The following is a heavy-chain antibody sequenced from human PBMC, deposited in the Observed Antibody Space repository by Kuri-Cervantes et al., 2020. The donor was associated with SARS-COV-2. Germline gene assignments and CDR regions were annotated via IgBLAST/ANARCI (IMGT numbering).Heavy chain of an antibody. D-gene: IGHD7-27*01. CDR2: ISPSGDST. J-gene: IGHJ4*02. CDR1: GFTFSSYV. CDR3: AREEGGELGEAFDY. Sequence: GESLKISCSASGFTFSSYVLHWVRQAPGKGLQYVSAISPSGDSTYYADSVEGRFTISRDNAKTSLYLQMNSLKPEDTAVYYCAREEGGELGEAFDYWGQGALVTVSS. V-gene: IGHV3-64*04.